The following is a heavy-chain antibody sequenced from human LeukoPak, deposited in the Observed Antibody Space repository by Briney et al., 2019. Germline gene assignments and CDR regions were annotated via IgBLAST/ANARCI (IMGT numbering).Heavy chain of an antibody. CDR1: GLTFSNYA. CDR3: ARDRVYSSGWYYFDY. D-gene: IGHD6-19*01. V-gene: IGHV3-20*04. CDR2: INWNGGST. J-gene: IGHJ4*02. Sequence: GGSLRLSCAASGLTFSNYAMSWVRQAPGKGLEWVSGINWNGGSTGYADSVKGRFTISRDNAKNSLYLQMNSLRAEDTALYYCARDRVYSSGWYYFDYWGQGTLVTVSS.